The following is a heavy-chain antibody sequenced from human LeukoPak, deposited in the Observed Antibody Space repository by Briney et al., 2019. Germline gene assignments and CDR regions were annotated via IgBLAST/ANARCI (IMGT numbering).Heavy chain of an antibody. D-gene: IGHD3-10*01. CDR1: GYTLTSYG. CDR2: ISAYNGNT. J-gene: IGHJ4*02. Sequence: GASVKVSCKASGYTLTSYGISWVRQAPGQGLEWMGWISAYNGNTNYAQKLQGRVTMTTDTSTSTAYMELRSLRSDDTAVYYCARDRWVRGVITSAAFDYWGQGTLVTVSS. V-gene: IGHV1-18*01. CDR3: ARDRWVRGVITSAAFDY.